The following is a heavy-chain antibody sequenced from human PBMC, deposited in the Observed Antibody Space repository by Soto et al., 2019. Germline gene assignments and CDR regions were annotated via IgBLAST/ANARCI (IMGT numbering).Heavy chain of an antibody. Sequence: EVQLLESGGGLVQPGGSLRLSCAASGFTFSSYAMSWVRQAPGKGLEWVSAISGSGGSTYYADSVKGRFTISRDNSKNTLYLQMNSLRAEDTAVYYCAKRQGSSSFYYYYGMDVWGQGTTVPVSS. CDR2: ISGSGGST. CDR3: AKRQGSSSFYYYYGMDV. CDR1: GFTFSSYA. J-gene: IGHJ6*02. V-gene: IGHV3-23*01. D-gene: IGHD6-6*01.